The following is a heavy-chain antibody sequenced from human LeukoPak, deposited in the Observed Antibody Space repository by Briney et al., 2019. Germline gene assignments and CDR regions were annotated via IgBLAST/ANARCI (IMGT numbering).Heavy chain of an antibody. J-gene: IGHJ4*02. CDR3: AKLYCSSTSCSRGGYFDY. Sequence: GGSLRLSCAASGFTFSNYGIHWVRQAPGKGLEWVAFIWSGGSNKYYADSVKGRFTISRDNSKNTLYLQMNSLRAEDTAVYYCAKLYCSSTSCSRGGYFDYWGRGTLVTVSS. D-gene: IGHD2-2*01. CDR1: GFTFSNYG. V-gene: IGHV3-30*02. CDR2: IWSGGSNK.